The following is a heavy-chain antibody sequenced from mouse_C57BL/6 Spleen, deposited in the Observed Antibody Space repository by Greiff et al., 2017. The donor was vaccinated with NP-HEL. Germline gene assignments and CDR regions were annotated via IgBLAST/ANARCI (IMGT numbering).Heavy chain of an antibody. J-gene: IGHJ2*01. CDR2: INPNNGGT. D-gene: IGHD2-4*01. CDR3: ARRDYDYDVSY. Sequence: VKQSHGKSLEWIGDINPNNGGTSYNQKFKGKATLTVDKSSSTAYMELRSLTSEDSAVYYCARRDYDYDVSYWGQGTTLTVSS. V-gene: IGHV1-26*01.